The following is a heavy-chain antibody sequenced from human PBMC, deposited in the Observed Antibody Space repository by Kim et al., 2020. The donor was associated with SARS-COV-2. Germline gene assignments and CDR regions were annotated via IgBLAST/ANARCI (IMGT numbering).Heavy chain of an antibody. CDR2: IYSDGSK. Sequence: GGSLRLSCAASGFTFSSYYMSWVRQAPGKGLEWVAVIYSDGSKYYEASAMDRRTTFSDNSTKTPHLQINSRRAAETAAVYYWADCFSTRRRSASDEPRY. CDR1: GFTFSSYY. D-gene: IGHD2-2*01. J-gene: IGHJ2*01. CDR3: WADCFSTRRRSASDEPRY. V-gene: IGHV3-66*01.